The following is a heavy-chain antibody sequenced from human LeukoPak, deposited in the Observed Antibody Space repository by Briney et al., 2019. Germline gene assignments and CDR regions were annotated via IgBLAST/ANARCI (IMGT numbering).Heavy chain of an antibody. Sequence: SSETLSLTCIVSGGSISSASYYWGWIRQSPGKGLEWVSSISSSSSYIYYADSVKGRFTISRDNAKNSLYLQMNSLRAEDTAVYYCARLVGYGSGSYSSTYYYYGMDVWGQGTTVTVSS. CDR3: ARLVGYGSGSYSSTYYYYGMDV. J-gene: IGHJ6*02. CDR2: ISSSSSYI. CDR1: GGSISSAS. D-gene: IGHD3-10*01. V-gene: IGHV3-21*01.